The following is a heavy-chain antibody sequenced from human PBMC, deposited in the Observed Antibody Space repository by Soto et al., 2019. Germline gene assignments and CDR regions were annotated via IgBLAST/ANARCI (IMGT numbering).Heavy chain of an antibody. CDR3: ARHAYMVRGVIIASGFDY. Sequence: SETLSLTCTVSGGSISSSSYYWGWIRQPPGKGLEWIGSIYYSGSTYYNPSLKSRVTISVDTSKNQFSLKLSSVTAADTAVYYCARHAYMVRGVIIASGFDYWGQGTL. CDR1: GGSISSSSYY. V-gene: IGHV4-39*01. J-gene: IGHJ4*02. D-gene: IGHD3-10*01. CDR2: IYYSGST.